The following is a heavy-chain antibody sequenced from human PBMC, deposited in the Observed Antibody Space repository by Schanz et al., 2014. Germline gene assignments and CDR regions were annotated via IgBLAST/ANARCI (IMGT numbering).Heavy chain of an antibody. J-gene: IGHJ3*02. CDR2: INAHTGNT. V-gene: IGHV1-18*01. Sequence: QLMQSGSEVRKPGASVKVSCKASGYIFGSHGMTWVRQAPGQGPELMGWINAHTGNTQYDQKFQGRVNMTRDTVTTTVHLERTRLRTDDTAIYYCARVHIATYHYNSPGAFDIWGQGTRXTVSS. CDR3: ARVHIATYHYNSPGAFDI. D-gene: IGHD3-10*01. CDR1: GYIFGSHG.